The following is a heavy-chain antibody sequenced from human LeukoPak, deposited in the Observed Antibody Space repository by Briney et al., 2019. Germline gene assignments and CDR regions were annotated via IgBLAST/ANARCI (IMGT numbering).Heavy chain of an antibody. D-gene: IGHD6-19*01. CDR2: ISGSGGST. CDR1: GFTFSSYA. Sequence: PGGSLRLSCAASGFTFSSYAMSWVRQAPGKGLEWVSAISGSGGSTYYADSVKGRFTISRDNSKNTLYLQMNSLRAEDTAVYYCAKAPEQWLLKPYYFDYWGQGTLVTVSS. J-gene: IGHJ4*02. V-gene: IGHV3-23*01. CDR3: AKAPEQWLLKPYYFDY.